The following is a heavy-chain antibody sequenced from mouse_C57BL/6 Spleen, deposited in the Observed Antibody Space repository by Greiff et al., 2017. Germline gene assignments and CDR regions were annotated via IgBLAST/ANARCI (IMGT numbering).Heavy chain of an antibody. D-gene: IGHD2-3*01. CDR2: INPNNGST. Sequence: EVQLQQSGPELVKPGASVKMSCKASGYTFTDYNMHWVKQSHGKSLEWIGTINPNNGSTSYNQKFKGKATLTVNKSSSTAYMELRSLTSEESAVYYCARLYDGYPWFAYWGQGTLVTVSA. V-gene: IGHV1-22*01. CDR3: ARLYDGYPWFAY. J-gene: IGHJ3*01. CDR1: GYTFTDYN.